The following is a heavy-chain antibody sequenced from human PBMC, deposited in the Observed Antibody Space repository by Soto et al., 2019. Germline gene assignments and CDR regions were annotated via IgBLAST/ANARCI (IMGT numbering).Heavy chain of an antibody. CDR1: GGSISSGGYY. CDR3: AGGGLRYFESPYYYMDV. D-gene: IGHD3-9*01. CDR2: IYYSGST. Sequence: SETLSLTCTVSGGSISSGGYYWSWIRQHPGKGLEWIGYIYYSGSTYYNPSLKSRVTISVDTSKNQFSLKLSSVTAADTAVYYCAGGGLRYFESPYYYMDVWGEGTTVTVSS. V-gene: IGHV4-31*03. J-gene: IGHJ6*03.